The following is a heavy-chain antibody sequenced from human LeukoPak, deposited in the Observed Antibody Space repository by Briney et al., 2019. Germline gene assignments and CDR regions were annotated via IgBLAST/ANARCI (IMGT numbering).Heavy chain of an antibody. CDR2: ISGSGGST. Sequence: PGGSLRLSCAASGFTFSSYAMSWVRQAPGKGLEWVSAISGSGGSTHYADSVKGRFTISRDNSKNTLYLQMNSLRAEDTAVYYCAKDLQPQYATYFDYWGQGTLVTVSS. V-gene: IGHV3-23*01. J-gene: IGHJ4*02. CDR1: GFTFSSYA. D-gene: IGHD2-2*01. CDR3: AKDLQPQYATYFDY.